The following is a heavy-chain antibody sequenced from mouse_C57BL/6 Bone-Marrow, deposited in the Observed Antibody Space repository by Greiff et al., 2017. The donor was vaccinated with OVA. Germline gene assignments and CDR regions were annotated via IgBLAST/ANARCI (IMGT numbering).Heavy chain of an antibody. D-gene: IGHD2-3*01. CDR1: GYTFTSYW. V-gene: IGHV1-55*01. CDR2: IYPGSGST. Sequence: QVQLKQPGAELVKPGASVKMSCKASGYTFTSYWITWVKQRPGQGLEWIGDIYPGSGSTNYNEKFKSKATLTVDTSSSTAYMQLSSLTSEDSAVYYCARSTYDGYYAFAYWGQGTLVTVSA. J-gene: IGHJ3*01. CDR3: ARSTYDGYYAFAY.